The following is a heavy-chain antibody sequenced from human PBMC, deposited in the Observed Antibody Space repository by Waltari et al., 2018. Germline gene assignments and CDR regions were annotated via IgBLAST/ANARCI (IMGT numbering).Heavy chain of an antibody. CDR1: GGTFSSYA. V-gene: IGHV1-69*13. CDR2: VPPIFGTA. CDR3: AREDLAYCGGDCHSGDY. D-gene: IGHD2-21*01. Sequence: QVQLVQSGAEVKKPGSSVKVSCKASGGTFSSYAISWVRQAPGQGLEWMGGVPPIFGTANYARKFQGRVSITADESTSTAYMELGSLRAEDRAVYYCAREDLAYCGGDCHSGDYWGQGTLVTVSS. J-gene: IGHJ4*02.